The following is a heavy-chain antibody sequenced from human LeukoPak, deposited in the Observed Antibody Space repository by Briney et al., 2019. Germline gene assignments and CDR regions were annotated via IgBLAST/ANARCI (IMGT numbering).Heavy chain of an antibody. CDR2: IYHSGST. V-gene: IGHV4-38-2*01. CDR3: ARHGAGEIRYSGSPPGAFDI. D-gene: IGHD1-26*01. Sequence: SETLSLTCAVSGYSISSGYYWGWIRQRPGKGLEWIGSIYHSGSTYYNPSLKSRVTISVDTSKNQFSLKLSSVTAADTAVYYCARHGAGEIRYSGSPPGAFDIWGQGTMVTVS. J-gene: IGHJ3*02. CDR1: GYSISSGYY.